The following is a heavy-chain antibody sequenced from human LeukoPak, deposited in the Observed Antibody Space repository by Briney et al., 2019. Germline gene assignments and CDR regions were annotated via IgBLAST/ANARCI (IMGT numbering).Heavy chain of an antibody. CDR3: AKDGWGNYYDSSGAYYFDC. J-gene: IGHJ4*02. D-gene: IGHD3-22*01. CDR1: GFTFSNYG. Sequence: PGGSLRLSCAASGFTFSNYGMHWVRQAPGKGLEWVAFIRFDGSNEYYADSVKGRFTISRDNSKNTLYLQMNSLRVEDTAVYYCAKDGWGNYYDSSGAYYFDCWGQGTLVTVSS. V-gene: IGHV3-30*02. CDR2: IRFDGSNE.